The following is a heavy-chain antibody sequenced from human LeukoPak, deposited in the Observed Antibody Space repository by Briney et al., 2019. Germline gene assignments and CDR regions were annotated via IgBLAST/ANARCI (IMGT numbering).Heavy chain of an antibody. Sequence: GGSLRLSCAASGFTVSGNYMSWVRQAPGKGLEWVSYISSSSSTIYYADSVKGRFTISRDNSKNTLYLQMNSLRAEDTAVYYCAKDPHGAAAYSYYFDYWGQGTLVTVSS. V-gene: IGHV3-48*01. CDR1: GFTVSGNY. D-gene: IGHD6-13*01. CDR2: ISSSSSTI. J-gene: IGHJ4*02. CDR3: AKDPHGAAAYSYYFDY.